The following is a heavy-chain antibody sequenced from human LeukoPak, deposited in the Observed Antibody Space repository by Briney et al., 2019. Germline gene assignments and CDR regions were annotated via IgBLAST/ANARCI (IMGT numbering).Heavy chain of an antibody. CDR3: ARAIRGAAAGRYYFDY. CDR2: INHSGST. D-gene: IGHD6-13*01. J-gene: IGHJ4*02. Sequence: SETLSLTCAVYGGSFSGYYWSWIRQPPGKGLEWIGEINHSGSTNYNPSLKSRVTISVDTSKNQFSLKLSSVTAADTAVYYCARAIRGAAAGRYYFDYWGQGTLVTVSS. CDR1: GGSFSGYY. V-gene: IGHV4-34*01.